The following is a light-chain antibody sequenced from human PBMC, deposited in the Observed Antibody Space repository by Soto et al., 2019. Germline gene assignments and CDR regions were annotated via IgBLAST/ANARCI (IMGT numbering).Light chain of an antibody. CDR3: SSYAGSNNYV. CDR2: EVN. Sequence: QSALTQPPSASGSPGQSVTISCTGTSRDVGGYDVVSWYQQHPGKAPKLMIYEVNKRPSGVPDRFSGSKSGNTASLTVSGLQAEDEADYYCSSYAGSNNYVFGTGTKVTVL. J-gene: IGLJ1*01. CDR1: SRDVGGYDV. V-gene: IGLV2-8*01.